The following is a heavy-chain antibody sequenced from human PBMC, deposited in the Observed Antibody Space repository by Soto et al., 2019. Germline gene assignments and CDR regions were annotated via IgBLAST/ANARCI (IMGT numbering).Heavy chain of an antibody. V-gene: IGHV3-33*01. CDR2: IWYDGSNK. CDR3: ARDILGGIAAAGLIDY. CDR1: GFTFSSYG. J-gene: IGHJ4*02. D-gene: IGHD6-13*01. Sequence: GGSLRLSCAASGFTFSSYGMHWVRQAPGKGLEWVAVIWYDGSNKYYADSVKGRFTISRDNSKNTLYLQMNSLRAEDTAVYYCARDILGGIAAAGLIDYWGQGTLVTVSS.